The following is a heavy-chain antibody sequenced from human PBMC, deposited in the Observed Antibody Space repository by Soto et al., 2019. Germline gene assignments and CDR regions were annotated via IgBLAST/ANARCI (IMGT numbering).Heavy chain of an antibody. CDR1: GFTVSSNY. V-gene: IGHV3-66*02. CDR3: ARGSVTGDLYFDY. D-gene: IGHD7-27*01. J-gene: IGHJ4*02. Sequence: GGSLRLSCAASGFTVSSNYMSWVRQAPGKGLEWVSVIYSGGSTYYADSVKGRFTISRDNSKNTLYLQMNSLRAEDTAVYYCARGSVTGDLYFDYWGQGTLVTVSS. CDR2: IYSGGST.